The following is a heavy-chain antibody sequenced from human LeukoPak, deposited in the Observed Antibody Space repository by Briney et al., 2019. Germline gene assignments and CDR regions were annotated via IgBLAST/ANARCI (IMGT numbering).Heavy chain of an antibody. V-gene: IGHV1-2*02. CDR1: GYAVSDYY. CDR2: IRGDTGDT. Sequence: ASVKVSCKTSGYAVSDYYMHWVRRAPGQGLEWMGWIRGDTGDTDSPQKFRGRVALTRDTSTDTAYLELSRLRYDDTAIYFCARVRVNSCDYWGQGTLVTVSS. CDR3: ARVRVNSCDY. D-gene: IGHD2-15*01. J-gene: IGHJ4*02.